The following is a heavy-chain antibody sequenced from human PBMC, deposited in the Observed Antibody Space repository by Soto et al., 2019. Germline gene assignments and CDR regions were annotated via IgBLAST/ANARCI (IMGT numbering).Heavy chain of an antibody. CDR1: GFTFSSYG. V-gene: IGHV3-30*18. CDR3: AKDLWDRITMIVVGGFDY. J-gene: IGHJ4*02. Sequence: QVQLVESGGGVVQPGRSLRLSCAASGFTFSSYGMHWVRQAPGKGLEWVAVISYDGSNKYYADSVKGRFTISRDNSKNTLYLQMNSLRAEDTAVYYCAKDLWDRITMIVVGGFDYWGQGTLVTVSS. D-gene: IGHD3-22*01. CDR2: ISYDGSNK.